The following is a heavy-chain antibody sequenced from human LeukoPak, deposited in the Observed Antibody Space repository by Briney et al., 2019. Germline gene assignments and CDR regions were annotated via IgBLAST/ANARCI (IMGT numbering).Heavy chain of an antibody. CDR2: IYYSGST. V-gene: IGHV4-59*08. Sequence: SETLSLTCTVSGGSISSYYWSLIRQPPGKGLEWIGYIYYSGSTNYNPSLKSRVTISVDTSKNQFSLKLSSVTAADTAVYYCASDTAGSGYRFGYWGQGTLVTVSS. CDR1: GGSISSYY. D-gene: IGHD6-19*01. CDR3: ASDTAGSGYRFGY. J-gene: IGHJ4*02.